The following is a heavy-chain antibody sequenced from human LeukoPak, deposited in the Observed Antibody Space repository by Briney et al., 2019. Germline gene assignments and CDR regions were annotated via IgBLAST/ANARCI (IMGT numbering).Heavy chain of an antibody. CDR1: GFTFSSYG. CDR3: AKGGSGTNLRFDY. Sequence: GGSLRLSCAASGFTFSSYGMHWVRQAPGKGLEWVAVISYDGSNKYYADSVKGRFTISRDNSKNTLYLQTNSLRAEDTAVYYCAKGGSGTNLRFDYWGQGTLVTVSS. V-gene: IGHV3-30*18. D-gene: IGHD3-16*01. J-gene: IGHJ4*02. CDR2: ISYDGSNK.